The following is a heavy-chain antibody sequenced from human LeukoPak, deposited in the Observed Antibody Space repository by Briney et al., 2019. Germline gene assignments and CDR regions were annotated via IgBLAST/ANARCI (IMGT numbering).Heavy chain of an antibody. J-gene: IGHJ4*02. Sequence: GGSLRLSCAASGFTFSSYAMHWVRQAPGKGLEWVAVISYDGSNKYYADSVKGRFTISRDNSKNTLYLQMNSLRAEDTAVYYCAKDQGSSWYFDYWGQGTLVTAS. D-gene: IGHD6-13*01. CDR3: AKDQGSSWYFDY. V-gene: IGHV3-30*04. CDR2: ISYDGSNK. CDR1: GFTFSSYA.